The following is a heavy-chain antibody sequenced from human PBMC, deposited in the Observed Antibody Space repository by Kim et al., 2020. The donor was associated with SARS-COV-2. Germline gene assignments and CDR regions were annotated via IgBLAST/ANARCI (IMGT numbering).Heavy chain of an antibody. CDR2: IYYSGST. CDR1: GGSISSYY. D-gene: IGHD3-10*01. CDR3: ARRGVWFGAEGFDY. V-gene: IGHV4-59*01. J-gene: IGHJ4*02. Sequence: SETLSLTCTVSGGSISSYYWSWIRQPPGKGLEWIGYIYYSGSTNYNPSLKSRVTISVDTSKNQFSLKLSSVTAADTAVYYCARRGVWFGAEGFDYWGQGTLVTVSS.